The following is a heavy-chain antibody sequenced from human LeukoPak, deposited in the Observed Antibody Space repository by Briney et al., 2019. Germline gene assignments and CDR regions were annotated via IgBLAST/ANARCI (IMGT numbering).Heavy chain of an antibody. J-gene: IGHJ4*02. CDR1: GYSFIDYW. D-gene: IGHD5-24*01. CDR2: IFTADSDI. CDR3: ARHSGEMATITQDY. Sequence: RESLKVSCKGTGYSFIDYWIGWVRQMPGKGPEWISIIFTADSDIKYNPSFQGQVTISVDKSISTAYLQWSSLKASDTAMYYCARHSGEMATITQDYWGQGTLVTVSS. V-gene: IGHV5-51*01.